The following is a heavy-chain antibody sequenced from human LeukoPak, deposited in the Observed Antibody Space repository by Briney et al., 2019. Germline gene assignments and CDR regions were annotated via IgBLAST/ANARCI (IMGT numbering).Heavy chain of an antibody. D-gene: IGHD6-19*01. CDR2: ISDSGGST. V-gene: IGHV3-23*01. CDR1: GFTFSQYG. J-gene: IGHJ4*02. CDR3: ARRSGIAVAGAFDY. Sequence: GGSLRLSCAASGFTFSQYGMSWVRQAPGKGLEWVSMISDSGGSTYYADSVKGRFTISRDYSKTTLYLQMNSLRAEDTAVYYCARRSGIAVAGAFDYWGQGTLVTVSS.